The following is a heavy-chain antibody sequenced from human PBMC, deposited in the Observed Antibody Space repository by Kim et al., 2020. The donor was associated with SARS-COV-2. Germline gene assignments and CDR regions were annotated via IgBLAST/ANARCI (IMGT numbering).Heavy chain of an antibody. V-gene: IGHV1-18*01. CDR3: ARVKCSGYYCHFDY. Sequence: AKKIQGRVTMTTDTSTSTAYMELRSLRSDDTAVYYCARVKCSGYYCHFDYWGQGTLVTVSS. D-gene: IGHD3-22*01. J-gene: IGHJ4*02.